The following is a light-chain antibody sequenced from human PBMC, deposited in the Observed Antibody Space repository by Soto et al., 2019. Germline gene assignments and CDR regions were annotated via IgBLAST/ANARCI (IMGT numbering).Light chain of an antibody. Sequence: EIVLTQSPGSLSLSPWERATLSCRASQSVSSSYLAWYQQKPGQAPRLLIYGASTRATDIPARFSGSGSGTEFTLTISSLQSEDFAVYYCQQYNNWPLTFGGGTKVDIK. J-gene: IGKJ4*01. CDR3: QQYNNWPLT. CDR1: QSVSSSY. CDR2: GAS. V-gene: IGKV3-15*01.